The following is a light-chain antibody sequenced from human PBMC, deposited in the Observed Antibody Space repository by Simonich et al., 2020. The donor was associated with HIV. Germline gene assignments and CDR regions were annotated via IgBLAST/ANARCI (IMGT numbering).Light chain of an antibody. V-gene: IGKV1-5*03. CDR1: QSIDNW. J-gene: IGKJ1*01. Sequence: DIQMTQSPSTLSAHVGDRVTITCRASQSIDNWLAWYQQKPGKAPKLLIYEASSLQRGVPSRFSCSGSVAEFTLTISSLQPDDFATYYCQQYNNYPKTFGQGTKVEIK. CDR2: EAS. CDR3: QQYNNYPKT.